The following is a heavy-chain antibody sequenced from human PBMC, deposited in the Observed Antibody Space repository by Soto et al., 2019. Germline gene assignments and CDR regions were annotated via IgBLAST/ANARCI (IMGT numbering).Heavy chain of an antibody. V-gene: IGHV3-33*01. CDR1: GFTFSSYG. CDR3: ARGNMTTVTNFDY. CDR2: IWYDGSNK. J-gene: IGHJ4*02. D-gene: IGHD4-17*01. Sequence: GSLRLSCAASGFTFSSYGMHWVRQAPGKGLEWVAVIWYDGSNKYYADSVKGRFTISRDNSKNTLYLQMNSLRAEDTAVYYCARGNMTTVTNFDYWGQGTLVTVSS.